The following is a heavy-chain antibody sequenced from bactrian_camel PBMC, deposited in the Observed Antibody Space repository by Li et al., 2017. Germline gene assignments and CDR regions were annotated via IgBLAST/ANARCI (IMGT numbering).Heavy chain of an antibody. CDR1: GEPYGGNC. CDR3: ALGSQATTCTAVLHRAAVRQ. D-gene: IGHD6*01. V-gene: IGHV3S1*01. Sequence: HVQLVESGGGSVEVGGSLRLSCVISGEPYGGNCVAWFRQAPGKEREGVAVLYTGYNTTWYQSSVKGRFTISQDNAKNTVYLQLARLQSEATGVFYCALGSQATTCTAVLHRAAVRQWGQGTQVTVS. J-gene: IGHJ4*01. CDR2: LYTGYNTT.